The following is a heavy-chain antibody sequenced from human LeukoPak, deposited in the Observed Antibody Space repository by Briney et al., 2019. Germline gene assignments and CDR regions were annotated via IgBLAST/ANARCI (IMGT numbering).Heavy chain of an antibody. CDR1: GGSISSGGYS. J-gene: IGHJ3*02. V-gene: IGHV4-30-2*01. CDR2: IYHSGST. D-gene: IGHD3-10*01. Sequence: SETLSLTCAVSGGSISSGGYSWSWLRQPPGKGLEWIGYIYHSGSTYYNPSLKSRVTISVDRSKNQFSLKLSSVTAADTAVYYCARAESGSGSYYDAFDIWGQGTMVTVSS. CDR3: ARAESGSGSYYDAFDI.